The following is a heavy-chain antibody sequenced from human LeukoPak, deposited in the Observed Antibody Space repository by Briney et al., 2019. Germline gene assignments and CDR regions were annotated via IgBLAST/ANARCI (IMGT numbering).Heavy chain of an antibody. V-gene: IGHV3-23*01. J-gene: IGHJ4*02. CDR3: ARDRWYYGSGSYYNNFDY. D-gene: IGHD3-10*01. CDR1: GFTFSSYA. Sequence: GGSLRLSCAASGFTFSSYAMSWVRQAPGKGLEWVSAISGSGGSTYYADSVKGRFTISRDNSKNTLYLQMNSLRAEDTAVYYCARDRWYYGSGSYYNNFDYWGQGTLVTVSS. CDR2: ISGSGGST.